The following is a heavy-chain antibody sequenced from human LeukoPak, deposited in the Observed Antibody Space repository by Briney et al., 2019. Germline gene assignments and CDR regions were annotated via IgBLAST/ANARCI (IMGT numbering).Heavy chain of an antibody. J-gene: IGHJ2*01. CDR2: IYTSGST. Sequence: SETLSLTCTVSGGSISSGSYYWSWIRQPAGKGLEWIGRIYTSGSTNYNPSLKSRVTISVDTSKNQFSLKLSSVTAADTAVYYCARTKHTSSYGDFDLWGRGTLVTVSS. CDR1: GGSISSGSYY. CDR3: ARTKHTSSYGDFDL. V-gene: IGHV4-61*02. D-gene: IGHD5-18*01.